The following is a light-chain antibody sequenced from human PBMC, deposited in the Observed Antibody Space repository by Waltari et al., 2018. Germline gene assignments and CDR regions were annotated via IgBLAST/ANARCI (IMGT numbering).Light chain of an antibody. Sequence: SYVLTQPPSVSVAPGRTARITCGGNNIGTKTAHWYQQKPGQAPVRVVYDDIARPTGIPERFSGSNSGNTATLIINRVEAGDEADYYCQVWDIDSDPSVVFGGGTKLTVL. CDR1: NIGTKT. J-gene: IGLJ2*01. CDR3: QVWDIDSDPSVV. V-gene: IGLV3-21*03. CDR2: DDI.